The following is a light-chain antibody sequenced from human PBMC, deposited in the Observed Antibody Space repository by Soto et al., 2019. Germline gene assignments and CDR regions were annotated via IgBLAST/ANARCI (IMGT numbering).Light chain of an antibody. J-gene: IGKJ5*01. CDR1: QSLLHSNGYNY. V-gene: IGKV2-28*01. Sequence: DILMTQSPLSLPFTPGEPASIACRSSQSLLHSNGYNYLDWYLQKPGQSPQLLIYLGSNRASGVPDRFSGSGSGTDFTLTISSLEPEDFAVYYCQQRSNWPLTFGQGTLLEIK. CDR3: QQRSNWPLT. CDR2: LGS.